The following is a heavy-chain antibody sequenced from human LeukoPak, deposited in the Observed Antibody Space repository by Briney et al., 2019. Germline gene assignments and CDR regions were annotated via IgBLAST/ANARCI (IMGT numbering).Heavy chain of an antibody. CDR2: INHSGST. D-gene: IGHD3-22*01. J-gene: IGHJ4*02. V-gene: IGHV4-34*01. CDR1: GGSFSGYY. CDR3: AKTHFYNSSGYYFPFDS. Sequence: SETLSLTCAVYGGSFSGYYWSWIRQPPGKGLEWIGEINHSGSTNYNPSLKSRVTISVDTSKNQFSLKLSSVTAADTAVYYCAKTHFYNSSGYYFPFDSWSQGTLVTVSS.